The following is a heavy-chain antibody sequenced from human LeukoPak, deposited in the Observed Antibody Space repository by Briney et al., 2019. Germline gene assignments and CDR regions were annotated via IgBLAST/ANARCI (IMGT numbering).Heavy chain of an antibody. J-gene: IGHJ6*03. V-gene: IGHV4-4*09. CDR2: IYSNGNT. Sequence: SETLSLTCTVSTGSISSYIWSWVRQPPGKGLEWIGYIYSNGNTNYKPSLKSRVTISVDTSKKQFSVRLSSVTAADTAVYYCARLADFYYFYTDVWGKGTTVTLSS. CDR1: TGSISSYI. CDR3: ARLADFYYFYTDV.